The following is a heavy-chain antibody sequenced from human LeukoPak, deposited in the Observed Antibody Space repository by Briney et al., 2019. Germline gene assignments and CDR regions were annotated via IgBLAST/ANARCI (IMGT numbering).Heavy chain of an antibody. CDR3: ARDRLAATDLFDY. D-gene: IGHD6-13*01. J-gene: IGHJ4*02. CDR2: INWDGGSA. Sequence: GGSLRLSCAASGFSFDDYGMCWVRQAPGKGLEWVSGINWDGGSAAYADSVKGRFTISRDNAKNSLYLQMNSLRTEDTAFYYCARDRLAATDLFDYWGQGTLVTVSS. V-gene: IGHV3-20*04. CDR1: GFSFDDYG.